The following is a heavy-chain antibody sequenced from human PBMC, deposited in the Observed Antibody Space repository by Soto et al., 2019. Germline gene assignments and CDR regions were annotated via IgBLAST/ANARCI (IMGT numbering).Heavy chain of an antibody. Sequence: SETLSLNRTIRNSAIITFSRGSTSQPPGKGLEWVGYIYYGGTSSYNPSLKSRVTISLETSKSQISLRLTSVTAADTAVYYCARLGAYYQSLDPWGPGTLVTVSS. CDR1: NSAIITFS. V-gene: IGHV4-59*08. J-gene: IGHJ5*02. CDR3: ARLGAYYQSLDP. D-gene: IGHD2-21*01. CDR2: IYYGGTS.